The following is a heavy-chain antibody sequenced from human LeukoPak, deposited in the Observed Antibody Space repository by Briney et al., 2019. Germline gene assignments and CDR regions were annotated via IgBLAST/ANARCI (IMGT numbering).Heavy chain of an antibody. V-gene: IGHV4-34*01. Sequence: PSETLSLTCAVYGGSFSGYYWSWIRQPPGKGLEWIGEINHSGSTYYNPSLKSRVTISVDTSKNQFSLKLSSVTAADTAVYYCARRDNYGSSSFDYWGQGILVTVSS. J-gene: IGHJ4*02. CDR3: ARRDNYGSSSFDY. CDR1: GGSFSGYY. D-gene: IGHD4-17*01. CDR2: INHSGST.